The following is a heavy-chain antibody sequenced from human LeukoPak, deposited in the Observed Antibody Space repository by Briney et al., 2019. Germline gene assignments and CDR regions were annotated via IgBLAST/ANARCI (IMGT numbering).Heavy chain of an antibody. D-gene: IGHD2-15*01. V-gene: IGHV4-34*01. CDR3: ARDLVENSRGHDF. CDR2: INHSRST. CDR1: GGSFSGYY. Sequence: SETLSLTCAVYGGSFSGYYWSWIRQPPGKGLEWIGEINHSRSTNYNPSLKSRVTISVDTSKNQFSLKLSYVTAADTAVYYCARDLVENSRGHDFWGQGILVIVSS. J-gene: IGHJ4*02.